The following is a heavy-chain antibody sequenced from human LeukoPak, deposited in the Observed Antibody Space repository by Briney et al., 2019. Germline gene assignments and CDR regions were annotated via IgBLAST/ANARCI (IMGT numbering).Heavy chain of an antibody. V-gene: IGHV3-30*02. CDR3: SKSPYGSGSYLSLDY. CDR2: IRSDGTNK. Sequence: GGSLRLSCAASGFTFSRHGMHWVRQAPGKGLEWVAFIRSDGTNKYYADSVKGRFTISRDTSKDTLYLQMNNLRAEDTAVYFCSKSPYGSGSYLSLDYWGQGTLVTVSS. J-gene: IGHJ4*02. CDR1: GFTFSRHG. D-gene: IGHD3-10*01.